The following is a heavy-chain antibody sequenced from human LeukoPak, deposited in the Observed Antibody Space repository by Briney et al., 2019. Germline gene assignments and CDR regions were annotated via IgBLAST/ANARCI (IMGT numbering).Heavy chain of an antibody. CDR3: ARDYYYYGSVLWFDP. Sequence: GGSLRLSCAASGFTVSSNYMSWVRQAPGKGLEWVSVIYSGGSTYYADSVKGRFTISRDNSKNTRYLQMNSLRAEDMAVYYCARDYYYYGSVLWFDPWGQGTLVTVSS. D-gene: IGHD3-10*01. J-gene: IGHJ5*02. CDR2: IYSGGST. CDR1: GFTVSSNY. V-gene: IGHV3-66*01.